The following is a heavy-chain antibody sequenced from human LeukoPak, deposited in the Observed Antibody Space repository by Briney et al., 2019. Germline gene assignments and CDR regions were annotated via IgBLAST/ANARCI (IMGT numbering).Heavy chain of an antibody. Sequence: SETLSLTCTVSGGSISSSSYYWGWIRRPPGKGLEWIGSIYYSGSTYYNPSLKSRVTISVDTSKNQFSLKLSSVTAADTAVYYCARLAIVVVVAATSVPDYWGQGTLVTVSS. CDR1: GGSISSSSYY. D-gene: IGHD2-15*01. CDR3: ARLAIVVVVAATSVPDY. CDR2: IYYSGST. V-gene: IGHV4-39*01. J-gene: IGHJ4*02.